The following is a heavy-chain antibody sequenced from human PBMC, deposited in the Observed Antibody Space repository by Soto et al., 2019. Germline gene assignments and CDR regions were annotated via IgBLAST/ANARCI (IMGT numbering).Heavy chain of an antibody. CDR2: ISSSSSYI. CDR3: ARDQGIAARPPYYYGMDV. Sequence: LSLTCAASGFTFSSYSMNWVRQAPGKGLEWVSSISSSSSYIYYADSVKGRFNISRDNAKNSLYLQMNSLRAEDTAVYYCARDQGIAARPPYYYGMDVWGQGTTVTVSS. D-gene: IGHD6-6*01. V-gene: IGHV3-21*01. J-gene: IGHJ6*02. CDR1: GFTFSSYS.